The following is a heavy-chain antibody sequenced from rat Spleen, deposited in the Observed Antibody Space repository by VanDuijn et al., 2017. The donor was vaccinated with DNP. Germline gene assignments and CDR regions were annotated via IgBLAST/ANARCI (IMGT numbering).Heavy chain of an antibody. CDR2: ISAGGGNT. CDR1: GFTFSNYY. CDR3: VRRSYYFDY. D-gene: IGHD1-12*01. Sequence: EVQLVESGGGLVQPGRSMRLSCSASGFTFSNYYMAWVRQAPTKGLEWVASISAGGGNTFYRDSVKGRFTVSRDNAQNTLYLQMDSLRSDEAATYYCVRRSYYFDYWGQGVMVTVSS. V-gene: IGHV5S11*01. J-gene: IGHJ2*01.